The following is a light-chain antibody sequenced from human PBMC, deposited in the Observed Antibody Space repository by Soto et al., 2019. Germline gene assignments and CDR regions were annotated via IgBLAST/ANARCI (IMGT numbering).Light chain of an antibody. CDR2: GAS. CDR1: QSVSSN. Sequence: EIVMTQSPATLSVSPGERATLSCRASQSVSSNLAWYQQKPGQAPRLLIYGASTRATGIPARFSGSGSGTEVTLTICSLQSEDVEVDYCQRYNNWPPYTFGQGTKLEIK. CDR3: QRYNNWPPYT. J-gene: IGKJ2*01. V-gene: IGKV3-15*01.